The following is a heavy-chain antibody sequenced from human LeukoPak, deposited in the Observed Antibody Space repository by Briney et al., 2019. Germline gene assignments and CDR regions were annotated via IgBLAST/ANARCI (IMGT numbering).Heavy chain of an antibody. CDR2: ISGSGGST. V-gene: IGHV3-23*01. Sequence: AGGSLRLSCAASGFTFSSYAMSWVRQAPGKGLEWVSAISGSGGSTYYADSVKGRFTISRDNSKNTLYLQMNSLRAEDTAVYYCAKDNHSCSSTSCSRRGYYGMDVWGQGTTVTVSS. J-gene: IGHJ6*02. CDR3: AKDNHSCSSTSCSRRGYYGMDV. D-gene: IGHD2-2*01. CDR1: GFTFSSYA.